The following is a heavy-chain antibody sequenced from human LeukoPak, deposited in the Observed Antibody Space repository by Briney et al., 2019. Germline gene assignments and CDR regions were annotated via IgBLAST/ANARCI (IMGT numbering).Heavy chain of an antibody. V-gene: IGHV3-30-3*01. Sequence: RGGSLRLSCAASGFTFSSYAMHWVRQAPGKGLEWVAVISYDGSNKYYADSVKGRFTISRDNSKNTLYLQMNSLRAEDTAVYYCARRPAADYYYGMDVWGQGTTVTVSS. CDR1: GFTFSSYA. D-gene: IGHD2-2*01. CDR3: ARRPAADYYYGMDV. CDR2: ISYDGSNK. J-gene: IGHJ6*02.